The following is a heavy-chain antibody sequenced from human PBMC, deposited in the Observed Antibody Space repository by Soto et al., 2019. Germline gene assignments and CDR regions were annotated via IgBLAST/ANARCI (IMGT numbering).Heavy chain of an antibody. V-gene: IGHV1-8*01. J-gene: IGHJ3*01. CDR2: MNPNSGNT. CDR3: AGGVGDYVLSDAFYL. Sequence: QVQLVQSGAEVKKPGASVKVSCKASGYTFTSYDINWVRQATGQGLEWRGWMNPNSGNTAYAQKFEGRVTSTRNTSISTAYRELSSLTSEDTAVYYCAGGVGDYVLSDAFYLWGHGTMVTVSS. CDR1: GYTFTSYD. D-gene: IGHD4-17*01.